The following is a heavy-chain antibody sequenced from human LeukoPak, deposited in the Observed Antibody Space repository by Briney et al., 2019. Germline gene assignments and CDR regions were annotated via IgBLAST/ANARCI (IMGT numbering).Heavy chain of an antibody. CDR3: ARDRPTLYYYDSSGYAKVFDY. Sequence: SETLSRTCTVSGGSISSYYWSWIRQPAGKGLEWIGRIYTSGSTNYNPSLKSRITMSVDTSNNQFSLKLTSVTAADTAVYYCARDRPTLYYYDSSGYAKVFDYWGQGTLVTVSS. V-gene: IGHV4-4*07. CDR2: IYTSGST. CDR1: GGSISSYY. D-gene: IGHD3-22*01. J-gene: IGHJ4*02.